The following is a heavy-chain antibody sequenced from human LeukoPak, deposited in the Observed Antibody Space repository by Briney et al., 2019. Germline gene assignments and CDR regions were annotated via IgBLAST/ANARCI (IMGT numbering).Heavy chain of an antibody. D-gene: IGHD3-9*01. CDR2: ISGSGSGT. CDR3: AKVGSDILTGYFPSYYMHV. J-gene: IGHJ6*03. V-gene: IGHV3-23*01. CDR1: GFTFRTYA. Sequence: GGSLRLSCAASGFTFRTYAMSWVRQTPGKGLDSVSAISGSGSGTYYADSVRGRFTISRDNSENTLYLQMNSLRAEDTAVYYCAKVGSDILTGYFPSYYMHVWGKGTTVTVS.